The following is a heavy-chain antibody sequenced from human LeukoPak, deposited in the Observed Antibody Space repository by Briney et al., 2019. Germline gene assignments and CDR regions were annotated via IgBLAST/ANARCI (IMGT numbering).Heavy chain of an antibody. CDR3: ASLGDIVATTYYFDY. V-gene: IGHV5-51*01. D-gene: IGHD5-12*01. J-gene: IGHJ4*01. CDR1: GYSFTSYW. Sequence: GESLKISCKGSGYSFTSYWIGWVRQMPGKGLEWMGIIYPGDSDTRYSPSFQGQVTIPADKSISTAYLQWSSLKASDTAMYYCASLGDIVATTYYFDYWGQEPWSPSPQ. CDR2: IYPGDSDT.